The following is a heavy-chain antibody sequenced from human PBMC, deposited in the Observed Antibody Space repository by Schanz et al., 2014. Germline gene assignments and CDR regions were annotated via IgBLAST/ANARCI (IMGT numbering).Heavy chain of an antibody. J-gene: IGHJ4*02. V-gene: IGHV4-59*01. CDR3: ARDRGTGERYFDH. CDR1: CASPRGYY. Sequence: QVQLQESGPGLMRPSETLSLTCTVACASPRGYYWTWIRRTPQHGLQWIGYVYYSGSTSYNPSLESGVSISLDTSKNQFFLRLHSVTAADTGVYYCARDRGTGERYFDHWGQGILVTVSS. D-gene: IGHD1-1*01. CDR2: VYYSGST.